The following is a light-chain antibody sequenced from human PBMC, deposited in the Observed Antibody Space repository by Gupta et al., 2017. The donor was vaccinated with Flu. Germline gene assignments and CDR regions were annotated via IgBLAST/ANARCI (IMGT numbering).Light chain of an antibody. Sequence: SSSNIGKNYVSWYQQLPGTAPKLLIYENDKVPSGTPDRFSGAKSGTSATLGITGLQTGDEAHYYCVAWDTSLSTWVVGGGTKLTVL. CDR1: SSNIGKNY. CDR3: VAWDTSLSTWV. J-gene: IGLJ3*02. CDR2: END. V-gene: IGLV1-51*02.